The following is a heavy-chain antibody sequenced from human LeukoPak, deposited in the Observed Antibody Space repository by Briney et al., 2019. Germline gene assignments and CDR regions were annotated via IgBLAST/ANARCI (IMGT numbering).Heavy chain of an antibody. V-gene: IGHV1-46*01. CDR1: GYTFTSYY. J-gene: IGHJ4*02. D-gene: IGHD4-17*01. Sequence: GASVKVSCKASGYTFTSYYMHWVRQAPRQGLEWMGIIIASGGSTSYAQKFQGRVTMTRDMSTSTVYMELSSLRSEDTAVYYCARERQIITVTTKSRVLDYWGQGTLATVSS. CDR2: IIASGGST. CDR3: ARERQIITVTTKSRVLDY.